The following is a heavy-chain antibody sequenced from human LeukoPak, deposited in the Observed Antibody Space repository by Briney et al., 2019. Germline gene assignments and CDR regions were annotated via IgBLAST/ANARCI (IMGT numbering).Heavy chain of an antibody. CDR3: VRGSLRLRAYYFDY. V-gene: IGHV3-48*03. CDR1: GFTFSSYE. Sequence: GGSLRLSCAASGFTFSSYEMNWVRQAPGKGLEWVSYISSSGYPIYYADSVKGRFTISRDNAKHSLYLQMNSLRAEDTSVYYCVRGSLRLRAYYFDYWGQGTLSPSPQ. D-gene: IGHD3-10*01. J-gene: IGHJ4*02. CDR2: ISSSGYPI.